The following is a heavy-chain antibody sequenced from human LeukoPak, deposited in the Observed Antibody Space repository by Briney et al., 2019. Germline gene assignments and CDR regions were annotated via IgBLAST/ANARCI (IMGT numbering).Heavy chain of an antibody. Sequence: PSETLSLTCTVSGGSISSSSYYWGWIRQPPGKGLEWIGSIYYSGSTYYNPSLKSRATISVDTSKNQFSLKLSSVTAADTAVYYCARDLVTPNYYDSSGSYYFDYWGQGTLVTVSS. CDR1: GGSISSSSYY. D-gene: IGHD3-22*01. J-gene: IGHJ4*02. V-gene: IGHV4-39*07. CDR2: IYYSGST. CDR3: ARDLVTPNYYDSSGSYYFDY.